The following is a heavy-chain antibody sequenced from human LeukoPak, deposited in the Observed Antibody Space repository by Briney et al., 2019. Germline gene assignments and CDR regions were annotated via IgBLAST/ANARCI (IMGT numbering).Heavy chain of an antibody. D-gene: IGHD3-10*01. V-gene: IGHV1-46*01. CDR1: GYTFTYYY. CDR2: INPSGGSA. Sequence: ASVKVSCKASGYTFTYYYMHWVRQAAGQGLEWMGIINPSGGSASYAQKFQGRVTMTRDTSTSTVYMELSSLTSEDTAVYYCARGGDGIGDCWGQGTLVTVSS. CDR3: ARGGDGIGDC. J-gene: IGHJ4*02.